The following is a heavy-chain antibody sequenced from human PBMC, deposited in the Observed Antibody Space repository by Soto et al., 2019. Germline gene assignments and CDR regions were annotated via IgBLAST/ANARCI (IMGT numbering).Heavy chain of an antibody. D-gene: IGHD6-13*01. J-gene: IGHJ5*02. CDR3: VKYSASWPTSPDNWFGP. Sequence: GGSLRLSCSASGFTFSSFAMLWVRQAPGKGLEYVSVISDSGGSTYYADSVKGRFTISRDNSKNTVYLQMSGLRAEDTAVYHCVKYSASWPTSPDNWFGPWGRGTLVTVS. CDR2: ISDSGGST. V-gene: IGHV3-64D*08. CDR1: GFTFSSFA.